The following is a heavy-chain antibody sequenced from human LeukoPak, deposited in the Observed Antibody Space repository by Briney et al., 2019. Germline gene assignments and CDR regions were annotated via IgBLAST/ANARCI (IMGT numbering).Heavy chain of an antibody. Sequence: PGGSLRLSCAASGFTLSSYWMHWVRQAPGKGLVWVSRINTDGSSATYADSVKGRFTISRDNSKNTLYLQMNSLRAEDTALYYCAREILTGYAFDIWGQGTMVTVSS. D-gene: IGHD7-27*01. J-gene: IGHJ3*02. V-gene: IGHV3-74*01. CDR1: GFTLSSYW. CDR2: INTDGSSA. CDR3: AREILTGYAFDI.